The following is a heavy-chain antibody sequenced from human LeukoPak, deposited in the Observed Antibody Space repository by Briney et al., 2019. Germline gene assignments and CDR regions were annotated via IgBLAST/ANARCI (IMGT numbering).Heavy chain of an antibody. V-gene: IGHV3-48*04. CDR2: ISSSGSTI. J-gene: IGHJ4*02. Sequence: GGSLRLSCTASGFTFSGAWMTWVRQAPGKGLEWVSYISSSGSTIYYADSVKGRFTISRDNAKNSLYLQMNSLRAEDTAVYYCARGGRFGEFDYWGQGTLVTVSS. D-gene: IGHD3-10*01. CDR3: ARGGRFGEFDY. CDR1: GFTFSGAW.